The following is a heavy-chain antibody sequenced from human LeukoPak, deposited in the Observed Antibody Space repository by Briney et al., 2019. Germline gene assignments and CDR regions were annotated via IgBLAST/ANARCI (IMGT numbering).Heavy chain of an antibody. J-gene: IGHJ6*02. CDR2: IIPILGIA. CDR1: GGTFSSYA. V-gene: IGHV1-69*04. D-gene: IGHD2-2*01. CDR3: ARDWDIVVVPAAEEKLVNYGMDV. Sequence: SVKVPCKASGGTFSSYAISWVRQAPGQGLEWMGRIIPILGIANYAQKFQGRVTITADKSTSTAYMELSSLRSEDTAVYYCARDWDIVVVPAAEEKLVNYGMDVWGQGTTVTVSS.